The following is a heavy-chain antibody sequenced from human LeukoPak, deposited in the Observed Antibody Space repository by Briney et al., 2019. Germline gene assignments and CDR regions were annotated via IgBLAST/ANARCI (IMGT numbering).Heavy chain of an antibody. CDR2: ISGSGGST. CDR3: ANDCSGSSCYSFDY. Sequence: AGGSLRLSCAASGFTFSNYGINWVRQAPGKGLEWVSAISGSGGSTYYADSVKGRFTVSRDNSKNTLYLEMNSLRAEDTAVYYCANDCSGSSCYSFDYWGQGTLVTVSS. D-gene: IGHD2-2*01. V-gene: IGHV3-23*01. CDR1: GFTFSNYG. J-gene: IGHJ4*02.